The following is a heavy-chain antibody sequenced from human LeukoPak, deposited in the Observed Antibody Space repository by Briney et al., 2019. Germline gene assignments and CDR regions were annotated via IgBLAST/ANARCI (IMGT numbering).Heavy chain of an antibody. Sequence: ASVKVSCKVSGHTLSDLSMQWVRQAPGKGLEWMGGFDPEDGETIYAQKLQGRVTMTEDTSTDTAYMELSSLRSEDTAVYYCTTAPDLGAATDYWGQGTLVTVSS. CDR1: GHTLSDLS. CDR3: TTAPDLGAATDY. V-gene: IGHV1-24*01. CDR2: FDPEDGET. D-gene: IGHD1-26*01. J-gene: IGHJ4*02.